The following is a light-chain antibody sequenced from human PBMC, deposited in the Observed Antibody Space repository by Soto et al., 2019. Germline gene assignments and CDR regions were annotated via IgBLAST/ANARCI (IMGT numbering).Light chain of an antibody. CDR2: DVS. J-gene: IGLJ1*01. CDR3: IAYTSSSTLYV. Sequence: QSALTQPASVSGSPGQSITISCTGTSSDVGGYDYVSWYQQHPGKAPKLMIYDVSNRPSGVSNRCSGSKSGNTASLTISGLQAEDEADYYCIAYTSSSTLYVFGTWTKVTVL. CDR1: SSDVGGYDY. V-gene: IGLV2-14*01.